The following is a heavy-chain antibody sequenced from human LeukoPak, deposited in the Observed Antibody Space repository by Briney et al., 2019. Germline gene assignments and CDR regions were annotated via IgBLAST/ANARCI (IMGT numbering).Heavy chain of an antibody. Sequence: GGSLRLSCAASGFTFSDYYMSWIRQAPGKGLEWVSYISSSGSTIYYADSVKGRFTISRDNAKNSLYLKMNSLRGEDTAVYYCAKGIAAAGRVHWGQGTLVTVSS. V-gene: IGHV3-11*01. CDR1: GFTFSDYY. CDR3: AKGIAAAGRVH. CDR2: ISSSGSTI. J-gene: IGHJ4*02. D-gene: IGHD6-13*01.